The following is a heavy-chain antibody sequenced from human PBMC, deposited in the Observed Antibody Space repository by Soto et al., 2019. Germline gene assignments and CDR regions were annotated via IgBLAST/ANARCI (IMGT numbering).Heavy chain of an antibody. J-gene: IGHJ4*02. CDR1: GFTISTYW. CDR3: ARAKGYNYGLFDC. V-gene: IGHV3-74*01. Sequence: PGGSLRLSCEASGFTISTYWMHWVRQVPGRGLVWVSRINTDGSTTNYADSAKGRFAISRDNAKNTLYLQMNSLRAEDTAVYYCARAKGYNYGLFDCWGQGTLVTVSS. CDR2: INTDGSTT. D-gene: IGHD5-18*01.